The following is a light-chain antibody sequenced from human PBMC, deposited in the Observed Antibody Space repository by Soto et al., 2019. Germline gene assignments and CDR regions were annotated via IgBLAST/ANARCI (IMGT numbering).Light chain of an antibody. J-gene: IGLJ1*01. CDR1: SSDVGRYNY. CDR3: SSFTTGSTFV. CDR2: DVS. Sequence: QSVLAQPASVSGSPGQSITISCTGTSSDVGRYNYVSWFQQHPGKAPKLLIYDVSNWPSGVSDRFSGSKSGNTASLTISGRQAEDEADYYCSSFTTGSTFVFGTGTKLTVL. V-gene: IGLV2-14*01.